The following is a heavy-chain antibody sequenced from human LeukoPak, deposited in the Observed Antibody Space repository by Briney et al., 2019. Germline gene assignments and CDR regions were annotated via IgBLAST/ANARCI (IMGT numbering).Heavy chain of an antibody. D-gene: IGHD6-19*01. V-gene: IGHV5-51*01. J-gene: IGHJ4*02. CDR3: ALAVDGNFFFDY. Sequence: GESLKISCQSSGYTFPKYWIGWVRQMPGKGLEWMGIVFAGVSDARYSPSLQGQVTISVDKSIDTACLQWSSLKASDTAVYYCALAVDGNFFFDYWGQGTLVAVSS. CDR2: VFAGVSDA. CDR1: GYTFPKYW.